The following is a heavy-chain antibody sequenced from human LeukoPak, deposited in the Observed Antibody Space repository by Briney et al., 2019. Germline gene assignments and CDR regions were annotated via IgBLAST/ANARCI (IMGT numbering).Heavy chain of an antibody. Sequence: GGSLRLSCAASGFTFVNYWMHWVRQAPGKGLEWVSVIYSGGSTYYADSVKGRFTISRDNSKNTLYLQMNSLRAEDTAVYYCARAPYLSSSWVGTYYMDVWGKGTTVTISS. J-gene: IGHJ6*03. V-gene: IGHV3-66*01. CDR1: GFTFVNYW. D-gene: IGHD6-13*01. CDR2: IYSGGST. CDR3: ARAPYLSSSWVGTYYMDV.